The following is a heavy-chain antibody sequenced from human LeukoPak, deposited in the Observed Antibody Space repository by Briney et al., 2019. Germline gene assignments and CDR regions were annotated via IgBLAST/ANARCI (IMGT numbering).Heavy chain of an antibody. D-gene: IGHD2-2*03. CDR2: INSDGSST. Sequence: PGGSLRLSCAASGFTFSSYWMHWVRQAPGKGLVWVSRINSDGSSTSYADSVKGRFTISRDNAKNTLYLQMNYLRPEDTALYFCTKDMDPGGINVWGQGTTVIVSS. CDR3: TKDMDPGGINV. V-gene: IGHV3-74*01. J-gene: IGHJ6*02. CDR1: GFTFSSYW.